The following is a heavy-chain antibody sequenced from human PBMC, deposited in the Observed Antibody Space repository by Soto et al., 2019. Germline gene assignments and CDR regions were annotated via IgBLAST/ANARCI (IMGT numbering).Heavy chain of an antibody. V-gene: IGHV1-69*13. CDR2: IIPIFGTA. J-gene: IGHJ4*02. CDR1: GGTFSSYA. D-gene: IGHD2-21*02. Sequence: SVKVSCKASGGTFSSYAISWVRQAPGQGLEWMGGIIPIFGTANYAQKFQGRVTITADEPTSTAYMELSSLRSEDTAVYYCARGHVVVTAIPQYYFDYWGQGTLVTVSS. CDR3: ARGHVVVTAIPQYYFDY.